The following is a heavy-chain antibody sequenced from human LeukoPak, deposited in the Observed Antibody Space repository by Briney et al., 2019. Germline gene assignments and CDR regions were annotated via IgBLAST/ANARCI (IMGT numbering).Heavy chain of an antibody. V-gene: IGHV4-4*07. D-gene: IGHD2-2*01. J-gene: IGHJ5*02. CDR3: ARVAFGDCSSTSCYSVAKADNWFDP. CDR1: GGSISSYY. CDR2: IYTSGST. Sequence: SETLSLTCTVSGGSISSYYWSWIRQPAGKGLEWIGRIYTSGSTNYNPSLKSRVTMSVGTSKNQFSLKLSSVTAADTAVYYCARVAFGDCSSTSCYSVAKADNWFDPWGQGTLVTVSS.